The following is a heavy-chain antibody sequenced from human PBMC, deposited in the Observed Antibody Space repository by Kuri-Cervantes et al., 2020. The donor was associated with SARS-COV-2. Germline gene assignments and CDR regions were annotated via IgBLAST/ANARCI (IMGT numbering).Heavy chain of an antibody. D-gene: IGHD3-22*01. Sequence: GGSLRLSCVASGFTFSSYAMHWVRQAPGKGLEWVAVISYDGSNKYYADSVKGRFTISRDNSKNTLYLQMNSLRAEDTAVYYCARGGPIVVVTPFDYWGQGTLVTVSS. V-gene: IGHV3-30*07. CDR1: GFTFSSYA. CDR3: ARGGPIVVVTPFDY. J-gene: IGHJ4*02. CDR2: ISYDGSNK.